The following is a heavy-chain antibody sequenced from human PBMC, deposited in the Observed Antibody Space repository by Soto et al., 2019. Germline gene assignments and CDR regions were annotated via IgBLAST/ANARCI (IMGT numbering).Heavy chain of an antibody. Sequence: LTCTVSGGSISSSNYYWGWIRQPPGKGLEWIGSIYYSVSTFYNPSLKSRVTISVDTSKNQFSLKLNSVTAADTAVYYCARPPTANLDAFEIWGQGTLVTVSS. D-gene: IGHD2-8*01. CDR2: IYYSVST. CDR1: GGSISSSNYY. CDR3: ARPPTANLDAFEI. J-gene: IGHJ3*02. V-gene: IGHV4-39*01.